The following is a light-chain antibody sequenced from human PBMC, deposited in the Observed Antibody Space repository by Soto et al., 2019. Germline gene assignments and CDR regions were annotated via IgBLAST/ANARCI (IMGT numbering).Light chain of an antibody. CDR2: GAS. J-gene: IGKJ3*01. CDR3: QHYGNTPPSVT. Sequence: EIVMPQSHATLSVSPGARSTLSGRARQSVSSNLAWYQQKPGQAPRLLIYGASTRATGIPARFSGSGSGTEFTLTISSLQSEDFAVYYCQHYGNTPPSVTFGPGTKVDIK. V-gene: IGKV3-15*01. CDR1: QSVSSN.